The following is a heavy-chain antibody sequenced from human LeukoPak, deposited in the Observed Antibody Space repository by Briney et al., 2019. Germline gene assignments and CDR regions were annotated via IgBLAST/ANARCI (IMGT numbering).Heavy chain of an antibody. Sequence: GGSLRLSCAASGFTFSSYWMTWVRQAPGKGLEWAANIGEDGSEKYYADSVKGRFTISRDNSKNTLYLQMNSLRAEDTAVYYCAVGGGYSSSWYTPFDYWGQGTLVTVSS. J-gene: IGHJ4*02. D-gene: IGHD6-13*01. CDR2: IGEDGSEK. CDR3: AVGGGYSSSWYTPFDY. CDR1: GFTFSSYW. V-gene: IGHV3-7*01.